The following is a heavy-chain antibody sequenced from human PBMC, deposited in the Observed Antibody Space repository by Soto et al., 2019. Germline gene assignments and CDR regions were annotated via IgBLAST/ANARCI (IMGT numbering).Heavy chain of an antibody. D-gene: IGHD2-2*01. J-gene: IGHJ5*02. CDR3: ARVPDR. V-gene: IGHV4-34*01. CDR2: INHSGST. Sequence: TSETLSLTCAVYGGSFSDYHWSWIRQPPGKGLEWIGEINHSGSTNYNPSLKSRVTISVDTSKNQFSLKLSSVTAADTAVYYCARVPDRWGQGTLVTVSS. CDR1: GGSFSDYH.